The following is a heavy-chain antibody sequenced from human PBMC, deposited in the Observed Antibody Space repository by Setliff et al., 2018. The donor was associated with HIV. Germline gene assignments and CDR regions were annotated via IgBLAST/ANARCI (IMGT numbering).Heavy chain of an antibody. D-gene: IGHD1-1*01. CDR2: INAYTGDT. V-gene: IGHV1-2*02. CDR3: ARDWKHVFDI. CDR1: GYIFIDNY. J-gene: IGHJ3*02. Sequence: ASVKVSCKTSGYIFIDNYIHWVRQAPGQGLEWMAWINAYTGDTNYAQKFQGSVTVTSDTSISTAYMELSRLRSDDTAVYYCARDWKHVFDIWGQGTMVTVSS.